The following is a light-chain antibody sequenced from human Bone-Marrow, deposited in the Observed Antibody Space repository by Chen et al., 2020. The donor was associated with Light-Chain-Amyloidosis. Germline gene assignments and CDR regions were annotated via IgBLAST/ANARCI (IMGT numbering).Light chain of an antibody. J-gene: IGLJ2*01. CDR3: QSADSSGTYEGL. Sequence: SYELTQPPSVSVSPGQTARITCSGDDLPTKYAYWYQQKPGQAPVLVIHRDTERPSGISGRVSGSSSGTTATLTISGVQAEDEADYHCQSADSSGTYEGLFGGGTKLTVL. CDR1: DLPTKY. CDR2: RDT. V-gene: IGLV3-25*03.